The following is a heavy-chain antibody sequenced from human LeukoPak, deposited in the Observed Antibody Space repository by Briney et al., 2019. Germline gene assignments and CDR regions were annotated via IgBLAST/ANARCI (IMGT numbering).Heavy chain of an antibody. D-gene: IGHD3-22*01. J-gene: IGHJ4*02. CDR3: ARGPGLLLYYFDY. CDR2: IYHSGST. V-gene: IGHV4-30-2*01. CDR1: GGSISSGGYS. Sequence: SETLSLTCAVSGGSISSGGYSWSWIRQPPGKGLEWIGYIYHSGSTYYNPSLKSRVTISVDRSKNQFSLKLSSVTAADTAVYYCARGPGLLLYYFDYWGQGTLVTVSS.